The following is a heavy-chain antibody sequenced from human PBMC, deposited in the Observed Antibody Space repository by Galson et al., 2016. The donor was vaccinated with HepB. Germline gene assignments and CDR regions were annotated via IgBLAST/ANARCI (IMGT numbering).Heavy chain of an antibody. CDR3: AKDVNLGRASDF. V-gene: IGHV3-23*01. J-gene: IGHJ3*01. CDR1: GFTFSSYA. CDR2: ISGSGRTT. Sequence: SLRLSCAASGFTFSSYAMTWVRRAPGKGLEWVSTISGSGRTTYYADFVKGRFTISRDNSKRTQYLQMSSLRADDTAVYHCAKDVNLGRASDFWGQGTMVTVSS.